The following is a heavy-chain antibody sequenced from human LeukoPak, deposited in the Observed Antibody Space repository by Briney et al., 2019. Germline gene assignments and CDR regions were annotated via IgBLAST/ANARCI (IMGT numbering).Heavy chain of an antibody. J-gene: IGHJ6*02. CDR3: ARAAGSSSRYYYYGMDV. Sequence: PSETLSLTCAVSGGSISSSNWWSWVRQPPGKGLEWIGYIYHSGSTYYNPSLKSRVTISVDRSKNQFSLKLSSVTAADTAVCYCARAAGSSSRYYYYGMDVWGQGTTVTVSS. D-gene: IGHD6-6*01. V-gene: IGHV4-4*02. CDR1: GGSISSSNW. CDR2: IYHSGST.